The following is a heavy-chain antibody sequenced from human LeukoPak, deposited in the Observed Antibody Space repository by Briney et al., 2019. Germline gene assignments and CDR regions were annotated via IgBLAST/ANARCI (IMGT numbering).Heavy chain of an antibody. J-gene: IGHJ4*02. Sequence: SETLSLTCAVYGGSFSGYYWSGIRQPPGKGLEWIGEINHSGSTNYNPSLKSRVTISVDTSKNQFSLKLSSVTAADTAVYYCARPGVRQYRAPLGYWGQGTLVTVSS. CDR3: ARPGVRQYRAPLGY. V-gene: IGHV4-34*01. CDR2: INHSGST. D-gene: IGHD6-6*01. CDR1: GGSFSGYY.